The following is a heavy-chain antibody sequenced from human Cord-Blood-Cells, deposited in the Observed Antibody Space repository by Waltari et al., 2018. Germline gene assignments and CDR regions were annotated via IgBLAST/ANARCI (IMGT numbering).Heavy chain of an antibody. J-gene: IGHJ3*02. CDR2: IYYSGST. CDR3: ASPYYDFWSGYYQEAFDI. CDR1: GGSISSSSYY. D-gene: IGHD3-3*01. V-gene: IGHV4-39*01. Sequence: QLQLQESGPGLVKPSETLSLTCTVSGGSISSSSYYWGWIRQPPGKGLEWIGSIYYSGSTYYNPSLKSGVTISVDTSKNQFSLKLSSVTAADTAVYYCASPYYDFWSGYYQEAFDIWGQGTMVTVSS.